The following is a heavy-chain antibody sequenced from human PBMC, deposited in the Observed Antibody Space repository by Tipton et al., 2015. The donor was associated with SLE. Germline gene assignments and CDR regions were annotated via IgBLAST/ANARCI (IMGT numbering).Heavy chain of an antibody. D-gene: IGHD1-26*01. CDR1: GYTFTAYQ. CDR3: ARGASIVGATMNAFDM. V-gene: IGHV1-2*06. Sequence: QSGAEVKKPGASVKVSCKASGYTFTAYQIHWVRQAPGQGLEWMGRINPNSGGTNYAQEFQGRVTMTRDTSITTAYMELTRLRSDDTAVYYCARGASIVGATMNAFDMWGQGTMVTVSS. J-gene: IGHJ3*02. CDR2: INPNSGGT.